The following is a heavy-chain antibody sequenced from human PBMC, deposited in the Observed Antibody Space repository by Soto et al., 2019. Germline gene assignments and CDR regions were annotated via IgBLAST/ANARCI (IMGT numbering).Heavy chain of an antibody. CDR1: GFTFSSYA. Sequence: ESGGGLVQPGGSLRLSCAASGFTFSSYAMSWVRQAPGKGLEWVSAISGSGGSTYYADSVKGRFTISRDNSKNTLYLQMNSLRAEDTAVYYCAKGGCSSTSCYAEYNWFDPWGQGTLVTVSS. J-gene: IGHJ5*02. CDR2: ISGSGGST. CDR3: AKGGCSSTSCYAEYNWFDP. V-gene: IGHV3-23*01. D-gene: IGHD2-2*01.